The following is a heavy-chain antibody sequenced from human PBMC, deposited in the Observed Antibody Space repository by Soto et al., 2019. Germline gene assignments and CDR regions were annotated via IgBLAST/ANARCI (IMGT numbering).Heavy chain of an antibody. CDR3: ARGYCFGDTCYSGDY. CDR2: IRNKNSRYIT. V-gene: IGHV3-72*01. CDR1: GFTFSAHY. Sequence: GWSLSLSCAASGFTFSAHYMDWVRQAAGQVLAWVGRIRNKNSRYITGYAWSVDVSFTISRDDSKSSVFLQMNSLKTEDTAVYYCARGYCFGDTCYSGDYWGQGTQVTVPS. J-gene: IGHJ4*02. D-gene: IGHD2-15*01.